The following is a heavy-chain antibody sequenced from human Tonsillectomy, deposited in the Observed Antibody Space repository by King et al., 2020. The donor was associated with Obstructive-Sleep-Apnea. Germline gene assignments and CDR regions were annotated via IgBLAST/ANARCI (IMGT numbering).Heavy chain of an antibody. Sequence: MQLQESGPGLVKPSETLSLTCSVSGGSISSYYWSWIRQPPGKGLEWIGYIYYTGSTNNNPSLKSRVTMSIDTSKNQFSLKLNSVTAADTAVYYSARTGAVAGIIGWFDPWGQGTLVTVSS. V-gene: IGHV4-59*01. J-gene: IGHJ5*02. CDR1: GGSISSYY. CDR2: IYYTGST. CDR3: ARTGAVAGIIGWFDP. D-gene: IGHD6-19*01.